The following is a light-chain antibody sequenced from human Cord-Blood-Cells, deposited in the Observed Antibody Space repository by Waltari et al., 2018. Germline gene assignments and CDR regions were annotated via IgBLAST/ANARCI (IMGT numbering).Light chain of an antibody. Sequence: EIVMTQSPATLSVSPGERATLSCRAGQSASSNLAWYQQNPGQAPRLLIYGASTRATGIPARFSGSGSGTEFTLTISSLQSEDFAVYYCQQYNNWPYTFGQGTKLEIK. J-gene: IGKJ2*01. CDR2: GAS. CDR3: QQYNNWPYT. V-gene: IGKV3-15*01. CDR1: QSASSN.